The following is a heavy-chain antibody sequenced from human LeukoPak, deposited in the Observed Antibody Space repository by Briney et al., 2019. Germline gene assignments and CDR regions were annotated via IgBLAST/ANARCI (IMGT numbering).Heavy chain of an antibody. J-gene: IGHJ4*02. V-gene: IGHV3-23*01. CDR2: ISGSGGST. CDR3: ASPHYYDSSGYYNY. D-gene: IGHD3-22*01. Sequence: RGSLRLSCAASGFTFSSYAMSWVRQAPGKGLEWVSAISGSGGSTYYADSVKGRFTISRDNSKNTLYLQMNSLRAEDTAVYYCASPHYYDSSGYYNYWGQGTLVTVPS. CDR1: GFTFSSYA.